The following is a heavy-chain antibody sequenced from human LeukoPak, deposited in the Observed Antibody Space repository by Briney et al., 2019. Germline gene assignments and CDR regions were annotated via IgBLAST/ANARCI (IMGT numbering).Heavy chain of an antibody. CDR3: TREGLDP. CDR1: GFTFSSYW. J-gene: IGHJ5*02. Sequence: SVGSLRLSCAASGFTFSSYWMHWVRQAPGKGLVWVSRICSDGTGTTYADSVRGRFTISRDNAKNTMYLQMSSLRAEDTAVYYCTREGLDPWGQGTLVTVSS. D-gene: IGHD2-21*01. V-gene: IGHV3-74*03. CDR2: ICSDGTGT.